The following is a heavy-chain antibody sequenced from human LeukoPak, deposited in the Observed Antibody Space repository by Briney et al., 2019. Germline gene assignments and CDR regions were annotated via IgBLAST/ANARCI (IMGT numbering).Heavy chain of an antibody. D-gene: IGHD2-15*01. CDR3: ASLYCSGCSCYGDAFDL. Sequence: ASVKLSCKASGYTFTNYPMKWVRQAPGQWLEWMGLINTNTGKPTYAHSFTGRFVFSLDTSVRTAYLQISSLKAEATAVYHCASLYCSGCSCYGDAFDLWGQGTMVTVSS. V-gene: IGHV7-4-1*02. J-gene: IGHJ3*01. CDR1: GYTFTNYP. CDR2: INTNTGKP.